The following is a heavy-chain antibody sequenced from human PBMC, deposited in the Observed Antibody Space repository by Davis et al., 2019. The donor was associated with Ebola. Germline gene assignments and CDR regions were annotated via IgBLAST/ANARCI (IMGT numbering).Heavy chain of an antibody. CDR1: GFTFSSYS. J-gene: IGHJ3*02. Sequence: GESLKISCAASGFTFSSYSMNWVRQAPGKGLEWVPSISSSSSYIYYADSVKGRLTISRDNAKNSLYLLMNSLRAEDTAVYYCARSDWLRDAFDIWGQGTMVTVSS. D-gene: IGHD3-9*01. CDR2: ISSSSSYI. CDR3: ARSDWLRDAFDI. V-gene: IGHV3-21*01.